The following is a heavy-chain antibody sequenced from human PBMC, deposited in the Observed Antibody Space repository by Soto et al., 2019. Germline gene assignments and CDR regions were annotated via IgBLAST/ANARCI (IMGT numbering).Heavy chain of an antibody. D-gene: IGHD2-2*01. V-gene: IGHV3-30*18. CDR2: ISYDGSNK. Sequence: GSLRLSCAASGXTVSSYCMDWVRQAPGKGLEWVAFISYDGSNKYYADDVKGRFTISRYNSKNTLYVQMQSMRAEDTDVYYCAKAKEYCSSTSCYHYYYYGMDVWGQGPTVTVSS. J-gene: IGHJ6*02. CDR1: GXTVSSYC. CDR3: AKAKEYCSSTSCYHYYYYGMDV.